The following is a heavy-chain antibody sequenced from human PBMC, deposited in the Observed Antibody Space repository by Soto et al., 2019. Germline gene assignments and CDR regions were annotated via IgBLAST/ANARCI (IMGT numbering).Heavy chain of an antibody. CDR1: GYSFVRYG. V-gene: IGHV1-18*01. J-gene: IGHJ4*02. CDR2: LNIFNGNT. CDR3: ARDQGQYYDFWNAYPDY. D-gene: IGHD3-3*01. Sequence: QVQLVQSGGEVKKPGASVKVSCKASGYSFVRYGITWLRQAPGQGLEWLGWLNIFNGNTNYAQRLQDRVTMTADTSTSTAYLELRSLKSEDTAVYFCARDQGQYYDFWNAYPDYWGQGTQVTVSS.